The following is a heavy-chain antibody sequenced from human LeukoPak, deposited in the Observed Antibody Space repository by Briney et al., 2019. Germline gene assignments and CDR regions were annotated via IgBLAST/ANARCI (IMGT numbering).Heavy chain of an antibody. CDR1: GGSFSGYY. J-gene: IGHJ6*03. D-gene: IGHD3-10*01. Sequence: SETLSLTCAVYGGSFSGYYWSWIRQPPGKGLEWIGEINHSGSINYNPSLKSRVTISVDTSKNQFSLKLSSVTAADTAVYYCARGGLGVRGVIRYYYYMDVWGKGTTVTVSS. CDR2: INHSGSI. V-gene: IGHV4-34*01. CDR3: ARGGLGVRGVIRYYYYMDV.